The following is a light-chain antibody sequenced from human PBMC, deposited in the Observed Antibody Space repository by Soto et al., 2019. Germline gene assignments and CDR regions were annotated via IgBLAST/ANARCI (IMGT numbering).Light chain of an antibody. CDR3: SSYTSSTLYV. J-gene: IGLJ1*01. CDR1: RSDVGGYNY. CDR2: DVS. Sequence: QSALTQPASVSGSPGQSVTISCTGTRSDVGGYNYVSWYQQHPGKAPKLMIDDVSNRPSGVSNRFSGSKSGNTVSLTISGLQAEDEADYYCSSYTSSTLYVFGTGTKLTVL. V-gene: IGLV2-14*01.